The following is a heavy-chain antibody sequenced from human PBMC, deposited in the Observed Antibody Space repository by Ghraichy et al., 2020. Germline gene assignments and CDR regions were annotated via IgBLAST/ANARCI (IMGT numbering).Heavy chain of an antibody. J-gene: IGHJ5*02. CDR1: GGPINNFY. Sequence: SETLSLTCTVSGGPINNFYWSWIRRPPGTGLEWVGHVHYGGSTTYNPSLNSRVTISVDLSKNQFSLKLRSVTAADTAVYYCARYYHDGSGSFWFDPWGQGTLVTASS. V-gene: IGHV4-59*01. CDR3: ARYYHDGSGSFWFDP. CDR2: VHYGGST. D-gene: IGHD3-22*01.